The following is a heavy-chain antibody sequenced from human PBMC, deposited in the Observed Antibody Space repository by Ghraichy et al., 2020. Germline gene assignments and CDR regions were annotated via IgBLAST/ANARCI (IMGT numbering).Heavy chain of an antibody. J-gene: IGHJ4*02. CDR3: ARDRPFPIAVAGTNVNGFDY. V-gene: IGHV1-46*01. CDR2: INPSGGST. D-gene: IGHD6-19*01. Sequence: ASVKVSCKASGYTFTSYYMHWVRQAPGQGLEWMGIINPSGGSTSYAQKFQGRVTMTRDTSTSTVYMELSSLRSEDTAVYYCARDRPFPIAVAGTNVNGFDYWGQGTLVTVSS. CDR1: GYTFTSYY.